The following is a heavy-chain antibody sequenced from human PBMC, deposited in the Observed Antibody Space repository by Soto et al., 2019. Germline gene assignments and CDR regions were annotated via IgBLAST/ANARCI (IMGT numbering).Heavy chain of an antibody. CDR1: GYTFTSYG. D-gene: IGHD2-2*01. CDR2: ISAYNGNT. J-gene: IGHJ4*02. V-gene: IGHV1-18*01. CDR3: ARDSPSYCSSTSCWNIDY. Sequence: QVQLVQSGAEVKKPGASVKVSCKASGYTFTSYGISWVRQAPGQGLEWMGWISAYNGNTNYAQKLQGRVTMTTDTSTSTAYMELRSLRSDDTAVYYCARDSPSYCSSTSCWNIDYWGQGTLVTVSS.